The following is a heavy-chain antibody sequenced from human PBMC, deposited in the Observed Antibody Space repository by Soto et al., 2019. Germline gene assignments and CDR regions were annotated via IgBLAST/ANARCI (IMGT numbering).Heavy chain of an antibody. CDR1: GGSISSYY. J-gene: IGHJ4*02. Sequence: SETLSLTCTVSGGSISSYYWSWIRQPPGKGLEWIGYIYYSGSTNYNPSLKSRVTISVDTSRNQFSLKLSSVTAADTAVYYCARRYGSAIDYWGQGTLVTVSS. CDR2: IYYSGST. CDR3: ARRYGSAIDY. D-gene: IGHD1-26*01. V-gene: IGHV4-59*08.